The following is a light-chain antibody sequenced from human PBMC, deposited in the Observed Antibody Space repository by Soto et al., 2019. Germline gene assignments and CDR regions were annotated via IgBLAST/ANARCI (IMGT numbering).Light chain of an antibody. CDR2: DVN. CDR1: SSDVGGSNH. V-gene: IGLV2-14*01. J-gene: IGLJ2*01. Sequence: QSALTQPASVSGSPGQSITISCTGTSSDVGGSNHVSWYQHSPGKAPKVMIYDVNIRPSGVSDRFSGSKSGNTASLKISGLQAEDEAEYYCTSYTTRRTLVFGGGTKLTVL. CDR3: TSYTTRRTLV.